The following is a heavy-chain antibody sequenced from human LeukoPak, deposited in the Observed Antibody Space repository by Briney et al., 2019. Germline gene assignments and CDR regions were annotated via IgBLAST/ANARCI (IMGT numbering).Heavy chain of an antibody. CDR2: FCSGSSYV. CDR3: ARGKYNWKGEGENWFDP. J-gene: IGHJ5*02. Sequence: RGSLRLSCAASGFSFSSYSMTWVRQAPGKGLECVSCFCSGSSYVYYSDSVKGRFTISRDNAKNSLYLQMNNLRVEDTAVYYCARGKYNWKGEGENWFDPWGQGTLVTVSS. CDR1: GFSFSSYS. V-gene: IGHV3-21*01. D-gene: IGHD1-20*01.